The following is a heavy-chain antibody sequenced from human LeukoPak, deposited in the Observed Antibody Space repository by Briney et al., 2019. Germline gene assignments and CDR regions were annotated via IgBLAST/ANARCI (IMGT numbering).Heavy chain of an antibody. J-gene: IGHJ5*02. Sequence: GGSLRLSCAASGFTVSSNYMSWVRQAPGKGLEWVSVIYSGGSTYYAASVKGRFTISRDNSKNTLYLQMNSLRAEDTAVYYCASSPPPLYGDYGSWFDPWGQGTLVTVSS. CDR3: ASSPPPLYGDYGSWFDP. CDR2: IYSGGST. CDR1: GFTVSSNY. V-gene: IGHV3-66*02. D-gene: IGHD4-17*01.